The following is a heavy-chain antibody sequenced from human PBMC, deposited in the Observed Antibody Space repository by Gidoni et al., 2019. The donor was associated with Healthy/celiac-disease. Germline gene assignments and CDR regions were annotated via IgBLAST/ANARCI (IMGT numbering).Heavy chain of an antibody. CDR3: ARARLYSSSSFFDY. CDR1: GGSFSGYY. Sequence: QVQLQQWGAGLLKPSETLSLTCAVYGGSFSGYYWSWIRQPPGKGLEWIGEINHSGSPNYNPSLKSRVTISVDTSKNQFSLKLSSVTAADTAVYYCARARLYSSSSFFDYWGQGTLVTVSS. D-gene: IGHD6-6*01. J-gene: IGHJ4*02. CDR2: INHSGSP. V-gene: IGHV4-34*01.